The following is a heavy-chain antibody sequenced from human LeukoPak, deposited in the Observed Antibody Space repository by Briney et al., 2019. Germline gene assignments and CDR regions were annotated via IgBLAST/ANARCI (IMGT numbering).Heavy chain of an antibody. V-gene: IGHV4-59*02. CDR1: GGFATYYC. D-gene: IGHD2-21*01. CDR3: ARDLASTGPYWYGLDV. Sequence: SETLSLTCAVSGGFATYYCWSWIRQSPGKGLEWIGSVCSSGNTKYSPALKSRVTISRDTSRDQFSLKMTSVTAADTAMYYCARDLASTGPYWYGLDVWGQGTAVTVSS. CDR2: VCSSGNT. J-gene: IGHJ6*02.